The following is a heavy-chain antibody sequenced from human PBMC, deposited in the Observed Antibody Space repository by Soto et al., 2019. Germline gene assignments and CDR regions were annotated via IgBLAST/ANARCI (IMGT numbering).Heavy chain of an antibody. CDR3: ARHARIADYDY. CDR1: GFTFSTHA. D-gene: IGHD3-16*01. V-gene: IGHV3-48*02. CDR2: IHGTRSII. J-gene: IGHJ4*02. Sequence: EVQLVESGGGLVQPGGSLRLSCAVSGFTFSTHAMNWVRQAPGKGLEWVAYIHGTRSIIYYADFVKGRFTISRDNAKNSLFLEMDSLKYEDTAVNYCARHARIADYDYWGQGTLVTVSS.